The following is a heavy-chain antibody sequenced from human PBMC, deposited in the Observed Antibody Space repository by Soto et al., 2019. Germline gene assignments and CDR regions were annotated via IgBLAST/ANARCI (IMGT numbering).Heavy chain of an antibody. CDR2: ISAYNGNT. J-gene: IGHJ3*02. CDR3: ARTVVVAATPDDAFDI. D-gene: IGHD2-15*01. V-gene: IGHV1-18*01. Sequence: ASVKVSCKASGYTFTSYGISWVRQAPGQGLEWMGWISAYNGNTNYAQKLQGRVTMTTDTSTSTAYMELRSLRAEDTAVYYCARTVVVAATPDDAFDIWGQGTMVTVSS. CDR1: GYTFTSYG.